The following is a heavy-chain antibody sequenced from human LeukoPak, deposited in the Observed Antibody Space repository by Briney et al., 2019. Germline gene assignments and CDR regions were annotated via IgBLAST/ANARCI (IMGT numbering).Heavy chain of an antibody. D-gene: IGHD4-17*01. V-gene: IGHV1-69*05. CDR2: IIPIFGTA. J-gene: IGHJ5*02. Sequence: SGKVSCKASGGTFSSYAISWVRQAPGQRLEWMGGIIPIFGTANYAQKLQGRVTITTDESTSTAYMELSSLRSEDTAVYYCARLTTASRSWGQGTLVTVSS. CDR3: ARLTTASRS. CDR1: GGTFSSYA.